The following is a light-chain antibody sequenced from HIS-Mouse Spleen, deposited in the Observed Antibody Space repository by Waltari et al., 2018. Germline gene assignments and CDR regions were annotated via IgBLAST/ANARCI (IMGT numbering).Light chain of an antibody. V-gene: IGLV1-47*01. CDR2: RNT. J-gene: IGLJ3*02. CDR1: SSNIGSHY. Sequence: QSVLTQPPSASGTPGQRVTIPCSGSSSNIGSHYVYWYQQLPGTAPKLLIYRNTQRPSGVPDRFSGSKSGTSASLAISGLRSEDEADYYCAAWDDSLSGPVFGGGTKLTVL. CDR3: AAWDDSLSGPV.